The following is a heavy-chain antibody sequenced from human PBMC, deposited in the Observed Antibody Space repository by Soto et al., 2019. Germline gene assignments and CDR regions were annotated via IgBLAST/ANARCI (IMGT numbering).Heavy chain of an antibody. CDR1: GYTLTELS. CDR3: ASLAPRRKYYYDSSGYPYYFDY. CDR2: FDPEDGET. V-gene: IGHV1-24*01. D-gene: IGHD3-22*01. J-gene: IGHJ4*02. Sequence: GASVKVSCKVSGYTLTELSMHWVRQAPGKGLEWMGGFDPEDGETIYAQKFKGRVTITEDTSTDTAYMELSSLRSEDTAVYYCASLAPRRKYYYDSSGYPYYFDYWGQGTLVTVSS.